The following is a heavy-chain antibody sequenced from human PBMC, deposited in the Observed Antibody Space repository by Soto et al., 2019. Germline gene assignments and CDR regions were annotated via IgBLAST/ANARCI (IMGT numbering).Heavy chain of an antibody. CDR1: GFTFSSYG. CDR2: ISYDGSNK. CDR3: AQDGFWQLLYSFDY. J-gene: IGHJ4*02. D-gene: IGHD1-26*01. Sequence: QVQLVESGGGVVQPGRSLRLSCAASGFTFSSYGMHWVRQAPGRGLEWVAVISYDGSNKYYADSVKGRFTISRDNSKNTLYLQMNSLRAEDTAVYYCAQDGFWQLLYSFDYWGQGTLVTVSS. V-gene: IGHV3-30*18.